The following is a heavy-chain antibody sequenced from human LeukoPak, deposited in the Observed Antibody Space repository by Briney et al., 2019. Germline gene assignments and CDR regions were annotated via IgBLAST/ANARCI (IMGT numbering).Heavy chain of an antibody. Sequence: GGSLRLSCAASGFTFSDYSMNWVRQAPGKGLEWVSYISHSTTHYADSVKGRFTISRDNAKNSLYLQMNSLRAEDTAVYFCTRDLSSGHPGGFDYWGQGSLVTVSS. V-gene: IGHV3-48*01. J-gene: IGHJ4*02. CDR2: ISHSTT. D-gene: IGHD3-3*01. CDR1: GFTFSDYS. CDR3: TRDLSSGHPGGFDY.